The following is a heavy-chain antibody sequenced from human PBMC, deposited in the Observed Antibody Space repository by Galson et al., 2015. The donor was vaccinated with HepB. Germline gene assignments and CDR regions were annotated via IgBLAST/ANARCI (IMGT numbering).Heavy chain of an antibody. Sequence: SLRLSCAGSGFTFSNFAMTGVRQPPGKGLEWVSGIRGSGANRYQPDSVKGRFTISRDNSKNMVYLEMKSLRADDTAVYYCAKDRVPVLQGAFDTWGQGTVVTVSS. J-gene: IGHJ3*02. V-gene: IGHV3-23*01. CDR1: GFTFSNFA. D-gene: IGHD3-10*02. CDR2: IRGSGANR. CDR3: AKDRVPVLQGAFDT.